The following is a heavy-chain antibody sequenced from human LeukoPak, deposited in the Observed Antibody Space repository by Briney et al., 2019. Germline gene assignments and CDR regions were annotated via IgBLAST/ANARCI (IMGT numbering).Heavy chain of an antibody. CDR1: GGTFSSYA. CDR2: IIPILGIA. V-gene: IGHV1-69*04. J-gene: IGHJ4*02. Sequence: SVKVSCKASGGTFSSYAISWVRQAPGQGLEWMGRIIPILGIANYAQKFQGRVTITADKSTSTAYMELSSLGSEDTAVYYCARDPRYYDFWSGEDWGQGTLVTVSS. D-gene: IGHD3-3*01. CDR3: ARDPRYYDFWSGED.